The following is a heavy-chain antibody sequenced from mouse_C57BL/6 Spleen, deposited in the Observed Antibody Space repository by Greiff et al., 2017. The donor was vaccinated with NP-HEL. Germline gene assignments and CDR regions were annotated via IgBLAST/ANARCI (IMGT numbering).Heavy chain of an antibody. D-gene: IGHD1-1*01. Sequence: QVTLKVSGPGILQPSQTLSLTCSFSGFSLSTFGMGVGWIRQPSGKGLVWLAHIWWDDDKYYNPALKSRLTISKDTSNNQVFLKIANVDTADTATYYCARSYYYGSIWYFDVWGTGTTVTVSS. CDR3: ARSYYYGSIWYFDV. V-gene: IGHV8-8*01. CDR1: GFSLSTFGMG. CDR2: IWWDDDK. J-gene: IGHJ1*03.